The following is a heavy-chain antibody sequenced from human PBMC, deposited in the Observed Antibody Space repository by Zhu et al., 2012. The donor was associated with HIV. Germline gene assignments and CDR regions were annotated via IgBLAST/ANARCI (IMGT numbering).Heavy chain of an antibody. CDR2: INTDGSST. V-gene: IGHV3-74*01. J-gene: IGHJ4*02. D-gene: IGHD5-24*01. CDR1: GFTFSSYW. CDR3: ARARDGYADY. Sequence: EVQLVESGGSLVQPGGSLRLSCAASGFTFSSYWMHWFRQVPEKGLVWVSRINTDGSSTDYADSVKGRITISRGNAKNTLYLHMNSLRTEDSAVYYCARARDGYADYWGQGTLVTVSS.